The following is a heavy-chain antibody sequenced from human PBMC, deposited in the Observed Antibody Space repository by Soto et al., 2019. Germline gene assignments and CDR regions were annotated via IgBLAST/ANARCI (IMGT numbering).Heavy chain of an antibody. J-gene: IGHJ6*02. V-gene: IGHV4-30-4*01. Sequence: PSETLSLTCTVSGGSISSGDYYWSWIRQPPGKGLEWIGYIYYSGSTYYNPSLKSRVTISVDTSKNQFSLKLSSVTAADTAVYYCARQSIAARPSLYYYYGMDVGGQGTTVTVS. CDR1: GGSISSGDYY. CDR2: IYYSGST. CDR3: ARQSIAARPSLYYYYGMDV. D-gene: IGHD6-6*01.